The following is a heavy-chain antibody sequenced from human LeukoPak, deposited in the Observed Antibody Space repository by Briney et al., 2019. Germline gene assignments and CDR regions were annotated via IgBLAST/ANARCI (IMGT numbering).Heavy chain of an antibody. CDR2: INTDGSST. Sequence: PGGSLRLSCTASGFTFSSYWMHWVRQTPGKGLVWVSRINTDGSSTNYADSVKGRFTISRDNAKNTLYLQMNSLRAEATAVYYCARDPKPYCSGGTCYYYWFDPWGQGTLVTVSS. CDR1: GFTFSSYW. CDR3: ARDPKPYCSGGTCYYYWFDP. V-gene: IGHV3-74*01. J-gene: IGHJ5*02. D-gene: IGHD2-15*01.